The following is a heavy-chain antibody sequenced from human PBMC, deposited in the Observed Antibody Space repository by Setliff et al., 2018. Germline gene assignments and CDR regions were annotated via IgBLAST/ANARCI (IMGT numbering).Heavy chain of an antibody. CDR3: ARQSGSGSSPYFDF. D-gene: IGHD3-10*01. J-gene: IGHJ4*02. Sequence: PSETLSLTCTVSGASLSSCSYYWSWIRQSAGKGLEWIGRIYTSGATTYSPSLKSRVSISADTSKNLFSLRLKSVTAADTAVYYCARQSGSGSSPYFDFWGQGTLVTVSS. V-gene: IGHV4-61*02. CDR1: GASLSSCSYY. CDR2: IYTSGAT.